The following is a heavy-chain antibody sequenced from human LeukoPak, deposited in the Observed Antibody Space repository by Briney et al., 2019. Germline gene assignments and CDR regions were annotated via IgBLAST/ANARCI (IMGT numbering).Heavy chain of an antibody. V-gene: IGHV4-59*01. J-gene: IGHJ4*02. CDR1: GGSISSYY. D-gene: IGHD6-19*01. Sequence: SXTLSLTCTVSGGSISSYYWSWIRQPPGKGMEWIGYIYYSGSTNYNTSLKRRVTISVDTSKNQFSLKLSSVTAANTAVYYCARESYSSGTDYWGQGTLVTVSS. CDR3: ARESYSSGTDY. CDR2: IYYSGST.